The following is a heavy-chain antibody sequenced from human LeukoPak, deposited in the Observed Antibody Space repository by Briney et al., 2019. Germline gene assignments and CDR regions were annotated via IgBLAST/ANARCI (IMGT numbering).Heavy chain of an antibody. Sequence: SETLSLTCTVSGGSISSYYWSWIRQPPGQGLEWIAYVHSSGYTNYNPSLKSRVTIVDTSKNQFSPKVTSVTAADTAVYYCAKRQGPNSGSYDYFDPWGQGTLVTVSS. CDR1: GGSISSYY. CDR2: VHSSGYT. V-gene: IGHV4-4*09. D-gene: IGHD1-26*01. CDR3: AKRQGPNSGSYDYFDP. J-gene: IGHJ5*02.